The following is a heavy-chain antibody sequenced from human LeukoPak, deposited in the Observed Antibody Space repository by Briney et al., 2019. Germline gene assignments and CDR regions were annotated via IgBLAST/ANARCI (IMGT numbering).Heavy chain of an antibody. CDR3: ARAPSSGWFVIDY. Sequence: SETLSLTCTVSGGSISSGGYYWSWIRQPPGKGLEWIGYIYHSGSTYYNPSLKSRVTISVDRSKNQFSLKLSSVTAADTAVYYCARAPSSGWFVIDYWGQGTLVTVSS. D-gene: IGHD6-19*01. J-gene: IGHJ4*02. CDR2: IYHSGST. CDR1: GGSISSGGYY. V-gene: IGHV4-30-2*01.